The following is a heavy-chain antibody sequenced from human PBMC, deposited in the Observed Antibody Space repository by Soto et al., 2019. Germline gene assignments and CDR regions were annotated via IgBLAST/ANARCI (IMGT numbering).Heavy chain of an antibody. D-gene: IGHD3-22*01. Sequence: PSETLSLTCAVYGGSFSGYYWGWIRQPPGKGLEWIGEIFHGGSTNYSPSLKSRVTISVDTSKNQFSLELSSVTAADTAVYYCARPHYDSNTFYYFFDYWGQGTLVTVSS. CDR2: IFHGGST. CDR3: ARPHYDSNTFYYFFDY. V-gene: IGHV4-34*12. CDR1: GGSFSGYY. J-gene: IGHJ4*02.